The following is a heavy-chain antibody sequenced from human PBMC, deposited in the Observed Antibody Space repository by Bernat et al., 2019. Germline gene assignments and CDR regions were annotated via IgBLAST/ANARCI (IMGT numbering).Heavy chain of an antibody. CDR1: GESITSKDYY. Sequence: QVQLQESSPRLLKPSETLSLTCTVSGESITSKDYYCGWIHQPPGKELEWIASMYYTGNSFYRPSLKSRVAISVDTSKNQVSLKLNSVTAADTAVYYCARRPMERPLSYVDVWGKGTTVTVSS. CDR2: MYYTGNS. V-gene: IGHV4-39*01. CDR3: ARRPMERPLSYVDV. J-gene: IGHJ6*03. D-gene: IGHD3-10*01.